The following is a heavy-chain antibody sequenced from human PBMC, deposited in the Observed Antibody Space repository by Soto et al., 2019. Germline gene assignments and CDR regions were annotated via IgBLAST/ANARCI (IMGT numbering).Heavy chain of an antibody. Sequence: PETLSLTCAVSGGSIRSSNWWSWVRQPPGKGLEWIGEIYHSGSTNYNPSLKSRVTISVDKSKNQFSLKLSSVTAADTAVYYCARVLWTLSKKATTAPPRYFDYWGRGTLVTVSS. CDR2: IYHSGST. D-gene: IGHD5-12*01. CDR3: ARVLWTLSKKATTAPPRYFDY. V-gene: IGHV4-4*03. CDR1: GGSIRSSNW. J-gene: IGHJ4*02.